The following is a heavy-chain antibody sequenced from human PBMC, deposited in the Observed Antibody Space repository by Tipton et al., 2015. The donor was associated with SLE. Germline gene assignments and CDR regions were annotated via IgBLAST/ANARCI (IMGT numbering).Heavy chain of an antibody. CDR3: ARGPHRDGFNN. CDR2: FYYRGNN. D-gene: IGHD5-24*01. J-gene: IGHJ4*02. Sequence: GLVKPSETLSLTCTVSGDSITDYYWSWIRQPPGKGLEWIGYFYYRGNNKYNPSLKSRITISEDTSKNQFSLKLNSVTAADTAVYHCARGPHRDGFNNWGQGTLVSVSS. V-gene: IGHV4-59*01. CDR1: GDSITDYY.